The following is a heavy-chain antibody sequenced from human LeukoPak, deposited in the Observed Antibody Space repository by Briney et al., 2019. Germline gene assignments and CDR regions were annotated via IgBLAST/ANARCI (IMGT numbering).Heavy chain of an antibody. Sequence: SETLSLTCAVYGGSFSGYYWSWIRQPPGKGLEWIGEINHSGSTNYNPSLKSRVTISVDTSKNQFSLKLSSVTAADTAVYYCARGRIAVAGRFDYWGQGTLVTVSS. D-gene: IGHD6-19*01. CDR3: ARGRIAVAGRFDY. CDR1: GGSFSGYY. J-gene: IGHJ4*02. V-gene: IGHV4-34*01. CDR2: INHSGST.